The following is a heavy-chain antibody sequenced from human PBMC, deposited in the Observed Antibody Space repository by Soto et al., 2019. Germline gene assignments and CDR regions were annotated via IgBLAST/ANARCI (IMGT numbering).Heavy chain of an antibody. J-gene: IGHJ4*02. CDR2: INPNSGGT. Sequence: GASVKVSCKASGYTFTGYYMHWVRQAPGQGLEWMGWINPNSGGTNYAQKFQGWVTMTRDTSISTAYMELSRLRSDDTAVYYCARGGITGTPLPGDYWGQGTLVTVSS. CDR3: ARGGITGTPLPGDY. CDR1: GYTFTGYY. D-gene: IGHD1-20*01. V-gene: IGHV1-2*04.